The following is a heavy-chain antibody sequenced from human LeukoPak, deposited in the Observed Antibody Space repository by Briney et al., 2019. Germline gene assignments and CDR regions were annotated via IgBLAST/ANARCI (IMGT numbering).Heavy chain of an antibody. V-gene: IGHV1-46*01. D-gene: IGHD3-10*01. CDR3: ARDFAVRSGSSIGNFDY. CDR2: INPSGGST. J-gene: IGHJ4*02. Sequence: ASVKVSCKASGYTFTSYYMHWVRQAPGQGLEWMGIINPSGGSTSYAQKFQGRVTMTRDTSTSTVYMELSSLRSEDTAVYYCARDFAVRSGSSIGNFDYWGQGTLVTVSS. CDR1: GYTFTSYY.